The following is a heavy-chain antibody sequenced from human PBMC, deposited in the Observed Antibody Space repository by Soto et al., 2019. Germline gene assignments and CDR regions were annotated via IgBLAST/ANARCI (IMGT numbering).Heavy chain of an antibody. J-gene: IGHJ6*02. Sequence: QVQLVQSGAEMKEPGSSVKVSCKTSGGTFNSSAIIWLRQAPGQGLEWMGGIIPLFRTPDYAQKFQGRVTIAADESTSTAYMELSSLRSEDTAVYYCARDNDRLQLGGNYYYILDVWGQGTTITVSS. CDR2: IIPLFRTP. V-gene: IGHV1-69*12. CDR1: GGTFNSSA. D-gene: IGHD4-4*01. CDR3: ARDNDRLQLGGNYYYILDV.